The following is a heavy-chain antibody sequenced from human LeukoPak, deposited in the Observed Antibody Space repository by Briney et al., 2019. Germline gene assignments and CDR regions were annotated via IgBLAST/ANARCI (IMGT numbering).Heavy chain of an antibody. V-gene: IGHV3-23*01. CDR2: ISGSGGRT. D-gene: IGHD3-22*01. Sequence: GGSLRLSCAASGFIVRSNYMSWVRQAPGKGLEWVSAISGSGGRTYYADSVKGRFTISRDNSKNTLYLQMNSLRAEDTAVYYCAKGLTYYYDSSGSRGNGYWGQGTLVTVSS. J-gene: IGHJ4*02. CDR3: AKGLTYYYDSSGSRGNGY. CDR1: GFIVRSNY.